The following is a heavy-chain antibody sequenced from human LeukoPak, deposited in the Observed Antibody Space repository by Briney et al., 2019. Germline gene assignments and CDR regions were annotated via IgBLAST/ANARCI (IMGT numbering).Heavy chain of an antibody. V-gene: IGHV4-59*11. CDR3: ARVADSSGSPYFDY. Sequence: SETLSLTCTVSGGSISSHYWSWIRQPPGKGLEWIGYIYYSGSTNYNPSLKSRVTISVDTSKNQFSLKLSSVTAADTAVCYCARVADSSGSPYFDYWGQGTLVTVSS. CDR2: IYYSGST. CDR1: GGSISSHY. D-gene: IGHD3-22*01. J-gene: IGHJ4*02.